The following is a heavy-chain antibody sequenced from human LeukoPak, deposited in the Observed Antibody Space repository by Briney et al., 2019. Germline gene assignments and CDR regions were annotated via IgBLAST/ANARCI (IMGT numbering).Heavy chain of an antibody. J-gene: IGHJ4*02. D-gene: IGHD2-2*01. V-gene: IGHV4-38-2*01. CDR3: ARYCTSTTCILRGFDY. Sequence: SETLSLTCSVSGYSFTSGHYWGWIRQPPGKGLEWIANIYHTGSAHYNPSLKSRVTISVDTSKNQFSLKLSSVTAAGTAVYYCARYCTSTTCILRGFDYWGQGTLVTVSS. CDR2: IYHTGSA. CDR1: GYSFTSGHY.